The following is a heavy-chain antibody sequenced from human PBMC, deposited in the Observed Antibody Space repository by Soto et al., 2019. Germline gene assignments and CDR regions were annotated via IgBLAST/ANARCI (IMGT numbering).Heavy chain of an antibody. D-gene: IGHD2-15*01. Sequence: QVQLVESGGGLVKPGGSLRLSCVGSGFTFSDDYIMWIRQAPGKGLEWVSYISGTGSTTYYTDSVKGRCTISRDNAKNTLYLQMSNLGAEDTAVYYCARRGSAYNWFDPWGQGTLVTVSS. CDR3: ARRGSAYNWFDP. CDR2: ISGTGSTT. CDR1: GFTFSDDY. J-gene: IGHJ5*02. V-gene: IGHV3-11*01.